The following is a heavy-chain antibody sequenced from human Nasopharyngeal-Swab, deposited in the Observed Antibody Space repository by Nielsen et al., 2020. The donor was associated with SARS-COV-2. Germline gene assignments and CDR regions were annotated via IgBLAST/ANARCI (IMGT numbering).Heavy chain of an antibody. D-gene: IGHD6-19*01. V-gene: IGHV7-4-1*02. CDR3: ARGRAIAVAGTWGYNWFDP. CDR2: INTNTGNP. Sequence: ASVKVSCKASGYTFTSYAMNWVRQAPGQGLEWMGWINTNTGNPTYAQGFTGRFVFSLDTSVSKAYLQISSLKAEDTAVYYCARGRAIAVAGTWGYNWFDPWGQGTLVTVSS. J-gene: IGHJ5*02. CDR1: GYTFTSYA.